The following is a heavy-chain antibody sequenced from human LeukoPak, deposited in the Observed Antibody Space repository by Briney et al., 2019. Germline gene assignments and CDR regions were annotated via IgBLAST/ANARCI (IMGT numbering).Heavy chain of an antibody. D-gene: IGHD4-23*01. J-gene: IGHJ5*02. CDR2: INPNSGGT. CDR3: AREGFAEDYDGRWFDP. CDR1: GYTFINYY. V-gene: IGHV1-2*02. Sequence: GASVKVSCKASGYTFINYYIHWVRQAPGQGLEWMGWINPNSGGTNYAQKFQDRVTMTRDTSINTVYMELGRLRSDDMAVYYCAREGFAEDYDGRWFDPWGQGTLVTVSS.